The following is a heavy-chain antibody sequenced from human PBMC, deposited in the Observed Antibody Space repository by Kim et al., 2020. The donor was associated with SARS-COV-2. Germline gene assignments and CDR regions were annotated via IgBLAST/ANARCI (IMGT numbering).Heavy chain of an antibody. CDR2: INTNTGNP. V-gene: IGHV7-4-1*02. Sequence: ASVKVSCKASGYTFTSYAMNWVRQAPGQGLEWMGWINTNTGNPTYAKGFTGRFVFSLDTSVSTAYLQISSLKAEDTAVYYCARWGIAAAGYYYYYGMDVWGRGTTVTVSS. CDR1: GYTFTSYA. D-gene: IGHD6-13*01. CDR3: ARWGIAAAGYYYYYGMDV. J-gene: IGHJ6*02.